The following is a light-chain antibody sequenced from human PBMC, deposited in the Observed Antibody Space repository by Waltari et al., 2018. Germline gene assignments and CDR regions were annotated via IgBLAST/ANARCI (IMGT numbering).Light chain of an antibody. V-gene: IGKV1-5*03. Sequence: DIQLTQSPSTLSAYVGDRVTITCRSSQTISSWLAWYQQPPGKAPRLLIYRASTLESGVPSRFSGSGSGTEFTLTISSLQPDDFATYYCQQYNSYSITFGQGTRLEIK. CDR2: RAS. CDR1: QTISSW. CDR3: QQYNSYSIT. J-gene: IGKJ5*01.